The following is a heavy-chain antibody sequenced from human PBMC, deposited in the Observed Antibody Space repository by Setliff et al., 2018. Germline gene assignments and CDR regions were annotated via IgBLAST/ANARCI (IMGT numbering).Heavy chain of an antibody. CDR2: ISAYNGNT. D-gene: IGHD3-22*01. V-gene: IGHV1-18*01. Sequence: GASVKVSCKASGYTFTSYGISWVRQAPGQGLEWMGWISAYNGNTNYAQNLQGRVTMTTDTSTSTAYMELRSLRSDDTAVYYCASVGEIVVASLSGFWDIWGQGTMVTVSS. CDR3: ASVGEIVVASLSGFWDI. CDR1: GYTFTSYG. J-gene: IGHJ3*02.